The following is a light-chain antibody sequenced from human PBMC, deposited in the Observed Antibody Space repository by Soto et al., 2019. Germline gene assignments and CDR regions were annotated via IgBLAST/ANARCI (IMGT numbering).Light chain of an antibody. CDR2: DAS. CDR3: QQYDDWPET. Sequence: EKVMTQSPATLSVSPGERATLSCRASQSVSSYLAWYQQKPGQAPRLLIYDASTRATGVPARFSGSGSGTEFTLTISSLQSEDLPVYYCQQYDDWPETFGQGTKVEIK. CDR1: QSVSSY. V-gene: IGKV3-15*01. J-gene: IGKJ1*01.